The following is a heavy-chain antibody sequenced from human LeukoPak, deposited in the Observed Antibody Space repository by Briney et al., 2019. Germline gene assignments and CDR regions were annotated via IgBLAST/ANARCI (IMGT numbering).Heavy chain of an antibody. CDR2: ISSSGSTI. J-gene: IGHJ4*02. CDR1: GFTFSDYY. CDR3: ARDSSNILRFLEWSPDY. Sequence: PGGSLRLSCAASGFTFSDYYMSWIRQAPGKGLEWVSYISSSGSTIYYADSVKGRVTISRDNAKNSLYLQMNSLRAEDTAVYYCARDSSNILRFLEWSPDYWGQGTLVTVSS. D-gene: IGHD3-3*01. V-gene: IGHV3-11*04.